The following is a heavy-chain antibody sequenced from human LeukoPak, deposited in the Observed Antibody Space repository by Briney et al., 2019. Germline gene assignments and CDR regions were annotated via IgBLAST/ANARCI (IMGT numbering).Heavy chain of an antibody. V-gene: IGHV3-74*01. D-gene: IGHD3-22*01. Sequence: GGSLRLSCSASGFTLSSYWMHWVRQAPGKGLVWVSRINSDGSSTSYADSVKGRFTISRDNAKNTLYLQMNSLRAEDTAVYYCARVGYYDSSGLLFDIWGQGTMVTVSS. J-gene: IGHJ3*02. CDR3: ARVGYYDSSGLLFDI. CDR1: GFTLSSYW. CDR2: INSDGSST.